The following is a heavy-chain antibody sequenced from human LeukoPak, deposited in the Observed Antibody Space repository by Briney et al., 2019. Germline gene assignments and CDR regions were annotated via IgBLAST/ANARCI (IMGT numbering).Heavy chain of an antibody. Sequence: GASVKVSCKASGYTFTSYGISWVRQAPGQGLEWMGWISAYNGNTNYAQKLQGRVTMTTDTSTSTAYMELRSLRSDDTAVYYCARDSPYSDPNWFDPWGQGTPVTVSS. D-gene: IGHD2-21*01. CDR1: GYTFTSYG. CDR2: ISAYNGNT. J-gene: IGHJ5*02. V-gene: IGHV1-18*01. CDR3: ARDSPYSDPNWFDP.